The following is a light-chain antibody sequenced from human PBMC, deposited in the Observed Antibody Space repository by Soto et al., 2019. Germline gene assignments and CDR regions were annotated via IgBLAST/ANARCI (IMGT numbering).Light chain of an antibody. V-gene: IGKV1-5*01. CDR1: QSITNR. Sequence: DIQMTQSPSSLSASVGDRVTITCRARQSITNRLAWYQQKPGKAPKVLIYDASNLEYGVPSRFSGSGFGTEFILTISSLQPDDFATYWCQHYGGMWTFGQGTKVDIK. CDR2: DAS. J-gene: IGKJ1*01. CDR3: QHYGGMWT.